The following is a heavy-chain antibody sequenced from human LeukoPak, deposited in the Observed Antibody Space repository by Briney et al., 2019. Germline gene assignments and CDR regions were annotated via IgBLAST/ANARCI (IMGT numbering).Heavy chain of an antibody. V-gene: IGHV3-48*01. D-gene: IGHD3-3*01. Sequence: GSLLLSCAASGFPFSNYNMNWVRQAPGKGLEWVSYISSSSSTIYYADSVKGRFTISRDNAKNSLYLQMNSLRAEDTAVYYCARDRLEGAAPIDYWGQGTLVTVSS. CDR1: GFPFSNYN. J-gene: IGHJ4*02. CDR2: ISSSSSTI. CDR3: ARDRLEGAAPIDY.